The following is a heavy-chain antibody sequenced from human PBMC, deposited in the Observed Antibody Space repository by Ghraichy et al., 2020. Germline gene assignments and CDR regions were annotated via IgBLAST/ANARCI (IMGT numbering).Heavy chain of an antibody. D-gene: IGHD3-10*01. CDR3: ARDLMYYGSGSSKYYYGMDV. V-gene: IGHV3-66*01. Sequence: GGSLRLSCAASGFTVSSNYMSWVRQAPGKGLEWVSVIYSGGSTYYADSVKGRFTISRNNSKNTLYLQMNSLRAEDTAVYYCARDLMYYGSGSSKYYYGMDVWGQGTTVTVSS. CDR2: IYSGGST. J-gene: IGHJ6*02. CDR1: GFTVSSNY.